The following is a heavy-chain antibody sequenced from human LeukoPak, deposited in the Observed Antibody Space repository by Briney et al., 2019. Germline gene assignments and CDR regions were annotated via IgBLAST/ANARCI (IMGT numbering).Heavy chain of an antibody. CDR1: GLPLSSYS. Sequence: GSLRLSCAASGLPLSSYSINWVRPAPGKGLEWVSYISSSGSAIYYVDSVKGRFTVSRDNAKNSLFLQMNSPRAEDTAVYYCVRVKGSYFDYWGQGALVTVSS. CDR3: VRVKGSYFDY. D-gene: IGHD2-15*01. CDR2: ISSSGSAI. V-gene: IGHV3-48*01. J-gene: IGHJ4*02.